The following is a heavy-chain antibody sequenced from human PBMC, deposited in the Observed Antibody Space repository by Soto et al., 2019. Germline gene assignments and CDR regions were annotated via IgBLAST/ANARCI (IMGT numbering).Heavy chain of an antibody. CDR3: AKTGTHYYGSGSPPLDY. CDR2: ISYDGSNK. J-gene: IGHJ4*02. CDR1: EFTFSSYG. Sequence: GGSLRLSCAASEFTFSSYGMHWVRQAPGKGLEWVAVISYDGSNKYYADSVKGRFTISRDNSKNTLYLQMNSLRAEDTAVYYCAKTGTHYYGSGSPPLDYWGQGTLVTVSS. D-gene: IGHD3-10*01. V-gene: IGHV3-30*18.